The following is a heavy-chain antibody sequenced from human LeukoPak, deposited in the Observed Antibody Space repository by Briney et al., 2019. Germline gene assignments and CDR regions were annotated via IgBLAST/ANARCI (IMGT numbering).Heavy chain of an antibody. CDR3: ASGGNWGAYYFDY. CDR1: GGSISSGGYY. Sequence: SQTLSLTCTVSGGSISSGGYYWSWIRQHPGKGLEWIGYIYYSGSTYYNPSLKSRVTISVDTSKNQFSLKLSSVTAADTAVYYCASGGNWGAYYFDYWGQGTLATVSS. J-gene: IGHJ4*02. CDR2: IYYSGST. D-gene: IGHD7-27*01. V-gene: IGHV4-31*03.